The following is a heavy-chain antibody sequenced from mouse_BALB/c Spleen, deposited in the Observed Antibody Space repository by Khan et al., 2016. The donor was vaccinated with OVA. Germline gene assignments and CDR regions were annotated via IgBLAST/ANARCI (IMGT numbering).Heavy chain of an antibody. D-gene: IGHD1-1*01. CDR2: TNPTNGRT. Sequence: QVQLQQPGAELVKAGASVKMSCKASGYTFTSYWMHWVKQRLGQGLEWFAETNPTNGRTYYNEKFKSKATLTVDKSSSTAYMLLSGPTFEDSAVYYCARIKKIVATEFDYWGQGTTLTVSA. CDR3: ARIKKIVATEFDY. V-gene: IGHV1S81*02. CDR1: GYTFTSYW. J-gene: IGHJ2*01.